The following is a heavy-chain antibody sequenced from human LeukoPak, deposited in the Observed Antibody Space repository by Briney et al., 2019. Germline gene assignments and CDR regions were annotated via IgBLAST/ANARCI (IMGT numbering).Heavy chain of an antibody. D-gene: IGHD2-2*01. V-gene: IGHV4-31*03. J-gene: IGHJ4*02. CDR2: IYYSGST. CDR1: GGSISSGGYY. CDR3: ARISVVPAANSEY. Sequence: SQTLSLTCTVSGGSISSGGYYWSWIRQHPGKGLEWIGYIYYSGSTYYNPSLKSRVTISVDTSKNQFSLKLSSVTAADTAVYYCARISVVPAANSEYWGQGTLVTVSS.